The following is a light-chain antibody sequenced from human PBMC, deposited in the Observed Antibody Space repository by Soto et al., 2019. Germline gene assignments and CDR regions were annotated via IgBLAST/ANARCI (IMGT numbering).Light chain of an antibody. CDR3: SSYAGSNNFV. CDR1: SSDVGYYDY. CDR2: EVT. J-gene: IGLJ1*01. V-gene: IGLV2-8*01. Sequence: QSVLTQPPSASGFPGQSVTISCTVTSSDVGYYDYVSWYQHHPGKAPKLVIYEVTKRPSGVPDRVSASKSGNMASLTVPGLRAEDEADYYCSSYAGSNNFVFGSGTKVTVL.